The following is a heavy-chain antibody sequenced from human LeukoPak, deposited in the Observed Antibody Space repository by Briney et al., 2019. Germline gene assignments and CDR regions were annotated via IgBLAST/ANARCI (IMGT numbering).Heavy chain of an antibody. D-gene: IGHD3-16*01. CDR3: AKDSLPSYGGYFDF. V-gene: IGHV3-23*01. J-gene: IGHJ4*02. CDR1: GFTFSTNA. Sequence: GGSLRLSCAASGFTFSTNAMSWVRQAPGKGLEWVSAISGRTGSTYYADSVKGRFTISRDNSKNTLYLQMNTLRAEDTAIYYCAKDSLPSYGGYFDFWSQGTLVTVSS. CDR2: ISGRTGST.